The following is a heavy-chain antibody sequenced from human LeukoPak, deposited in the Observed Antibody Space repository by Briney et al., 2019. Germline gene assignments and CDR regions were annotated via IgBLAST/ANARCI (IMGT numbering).Heavy chain of an antibody. CDR1: GGTSNSHA. CDR3: ATTNDGGGYQWGDFFNF. V-gene: IGHV1-69*04. J-gene: IGHJ4*02. Sequence: ASVKVSCKASGGTSNSHAISWVRQAPGQGLEWMGRIIPNLGTTNRAQNFQDRVTLTADKSTNTAYMELTSLTSDDTAVYYCATTNDGGGYQWGDFFNFWGQGTLVTVSS. CDR2: IIPNLGTT. D-gene: IGHD3-22*01.